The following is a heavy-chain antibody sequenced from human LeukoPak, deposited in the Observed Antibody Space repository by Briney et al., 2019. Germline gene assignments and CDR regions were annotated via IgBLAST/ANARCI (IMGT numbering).Heavy chain of an antibody. J-gene: IGHJ4*02. Sequence: SETLSLTCTVSGGSITNYYWSWIRQPPGKGLEWIGYISYSGNTKYNPSLKSRVTMSVDSSKNQFSLKLSSVTAADTAVYYCARDRASFDFWSGYYFWGLGTLVTVSS. CDR3: ARDRASFDFWSGYYF. CDR2: ISYSGNT. D-gene: IGHD3-3*01. V-gene: IGHV4-59*01. CDR1: GGSITNYY.